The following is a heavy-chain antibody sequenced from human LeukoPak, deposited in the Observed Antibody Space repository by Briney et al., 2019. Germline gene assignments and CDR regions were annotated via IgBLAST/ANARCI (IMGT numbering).Heavy chain of an antibody. J-gene: IGHJ5*02. CDR3: ARDSSSWYWFDP. CDR2: INPSGSST. D-gene: IGHD6-13*01. CDR1: GGTFSSYA. V-gene: IGHV1-46*01. Sequence: ASAKVSCKASGGTFSSYAISWVRQAPGQGLEWMGLINPSGSSTIYAQKFQGRVTMTRDMSISTAYMELSRLRSDDTAVYYCARDSSSWYWFDPWGQGTLVTVSS.